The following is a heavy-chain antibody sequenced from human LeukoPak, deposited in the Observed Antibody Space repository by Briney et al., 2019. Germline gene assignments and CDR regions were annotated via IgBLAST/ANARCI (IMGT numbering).Heavy chain of an antibody. CDR1: GDSISNYY. J-gene: IGHJ4*02. CDR2: IYYDGST. V-gene: IGHV4-59*01. D-gene: IGHD6-6*01. CDR3: ARGGASSKFFDA. Sequence: PSETLSLTCSVSGDSISNYYWSWIRQPPGKGLEWIAFIYYDGSTNYNPSLKSRAAISVDTSKNQYSLNLSSVTPADTAVYYCARGGASSKFFDAWGQGTLVTVSS.